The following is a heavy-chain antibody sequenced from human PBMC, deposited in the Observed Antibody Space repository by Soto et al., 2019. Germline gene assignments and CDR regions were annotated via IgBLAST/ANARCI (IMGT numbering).Heavy chain of an antibody. J-gene: IGHJ6*02. D-gene: IGHD5-12*01. V-gene: IGHV3-33*01. Sequence: QVQLVESGGGVVQPGRSLRLYCAASGFTFSGFGMHWVRQAPGKGLEWVTMIWHDGSKTYFADSVRGRFTVSRDNSKNTLYLQVNSLRADDTAVYYCVRDGDGGYDLRSMDVWGQGTTVTVSS. CDR3: VRDGDGGYDLRSMDV. CDR2: IWHDGSKT. CDR1: GFTFSGFG.